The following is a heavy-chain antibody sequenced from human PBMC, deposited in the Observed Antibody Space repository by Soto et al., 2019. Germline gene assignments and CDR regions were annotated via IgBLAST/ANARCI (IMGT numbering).Heavy chain of an antibody. CDR1: GFTVSSNY. J-gene: IGHJ1*01. CDR2: IYSGGST. D-gene: IGHD6-19*01. Sequence: EVQRLESWGGLVQPGVYLRLSCAASGFTVSSNYMSCVRQAPGKGLEWGAVIYSGGSTYYADSVKGRFTISRDNSKNTLYLQMNSLRAEDTAVYYFARTRVAVAGKGRDEYFQHWGQGTLVTVSS. CDR3: ARTRVAVAGKGRDEYFQH. V-gene: IGHV3-66*01.